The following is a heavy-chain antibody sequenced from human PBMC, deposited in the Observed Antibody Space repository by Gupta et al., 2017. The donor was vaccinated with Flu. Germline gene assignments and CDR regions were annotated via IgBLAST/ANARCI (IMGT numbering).Heavy chain of an antibody. D-gene: IGHD6-13*01. J-gene: IGHJ6*02. CDR1: GFTFSSYG. CDR3: ARDTYSSSWYWAETPKSYYYYGMDV. CDR2: IWYDGSNK. V-gene: IGHV3-33*01. Sequence: QVQLVESGGGVVQPGRSLRLSCAASGFTFSSYGMHWVRQAPGKGLEWVAVIWYDGSNKYYADSVKGRFTISRDNSKNTLYLQMNSLRAEDTAVYYCARDTYSSSWYWAETPKSYYYYGMDVWGQGTTVTVSS.